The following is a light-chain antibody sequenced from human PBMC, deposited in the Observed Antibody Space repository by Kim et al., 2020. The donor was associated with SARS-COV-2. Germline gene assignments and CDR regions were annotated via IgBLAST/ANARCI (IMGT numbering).Light chain of an antibody. Sequence: GQRVTISCSGGNSNSVANTVNWYQQFPGTAPKLLIYANDRRPSGVPDRFSVSQSGTSASLAISGLQSEDEADYYCATWDDSLNAWVFGGGTQLTVL. V-gene: IGLV1-44*01. CDR3: ATWDDSLNAWV. CDR2: AND. J-gene: IGLJ3*02. CDR1: NSNSVANT.